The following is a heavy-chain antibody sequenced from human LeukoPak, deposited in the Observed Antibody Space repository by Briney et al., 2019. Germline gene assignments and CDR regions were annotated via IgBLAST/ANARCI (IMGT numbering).Heavy chain of an antibody. CDR3: ARRAYSGFDW. V-gene: IGHV4-39*01. Sequence: SETLSLTCTVSGASFFSVSPDDYYWGWVRQSPGWGLEWIGSIFQSGGTYCNPSLKSRVTISADTSKSQFSLKLSSATAADTAVYYCARRAYSGFDWWGQGTLVTVAS. J-gene: IGHJ4*02. D-gene: IGHD1-26*01. CDR2: IFQSGGT. CDR1: GASFFSVSPDDYY.